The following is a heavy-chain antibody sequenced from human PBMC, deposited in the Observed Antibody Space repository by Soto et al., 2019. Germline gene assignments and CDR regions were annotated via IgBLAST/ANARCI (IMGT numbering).Heavy chain of an antibody. CDR1: GGTFNSYG. CDR3: ARQVFPGIAVAGILYYFDY. D-gene: IGHD6-19*01. Sequence: QVQLVQSGAEVKKPGSSVKVSCKASGGTFNSYGFSWVRQAPGQGLEWMGGILPSVGAPDYAPKFQGRVSITANESSSTVYMEVSSLISEDTAVYYCARQVFPGIAVAGILYYFDYWGQGTLVTVSS. V-gene: IGHV1-69*01. J-gene: IGHJ4*02. CDR2: ILPSVGAP.